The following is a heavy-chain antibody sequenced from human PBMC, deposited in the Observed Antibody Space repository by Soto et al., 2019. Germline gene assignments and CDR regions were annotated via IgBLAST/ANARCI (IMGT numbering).Heavy chain of an antibody. V-gene: IGHV3-49*04. D-gene: IGHD2-15*01. CDR1: GFTWGDYA. Sequence: GGSLRLSCTGSGFTWGDYAMNWVRQAPGRGLEWVGFIRSKAYGGTAEYATSVKGRFTISRDDSKTIAYLQMNSLKTDGTAVFYCARSLLNGMDVWGQGTTVTVSS. CDR2: IRSKAYGGTA. J-gene: IGHJ6*02. CDR3: ARSLLNGMDV.